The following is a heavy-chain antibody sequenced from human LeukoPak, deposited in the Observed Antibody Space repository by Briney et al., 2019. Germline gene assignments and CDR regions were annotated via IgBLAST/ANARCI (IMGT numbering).Heavy chain of an antibody. V-gene: IGHV3-7*01. CDR1: GFTFSSYW. D-gene: IGHD5-24*01. CDR3: AGGRDVYRY. CDR2: IKQDGSEK. Sequence: GGSLRLSCADSGFTFSSYWMTWVRQAPGKGLEWVANIKQDGSEKYYVDSVKGRFTISRDNAKNSLYLQMNSLRAEDTAVYYCAGGRDVYRYWGQGTLVTVSS. J-gene: IGHJ4*02.